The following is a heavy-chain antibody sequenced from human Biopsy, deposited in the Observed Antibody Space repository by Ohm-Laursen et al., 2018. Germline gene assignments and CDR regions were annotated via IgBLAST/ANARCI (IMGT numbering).Heavy chain of an antibody. V-gene: IGHV3-30*18. D-gene: IGHD5/OR15-5a*01. CDR2: ISYDQITK. Sequence: SLSLSCAASGFTFRIYGMHWVRLAPGKGLEWVAVISYDQITKHYADSVRGRFTISRDNSKNTLYLQVNSLRAEDTAVYYCAKDLSVYYYYGIDVWGQGTTVTVSS. CDR3: AKDLSVYYYYGIDV. J-gene: IGHJ6*02. CDR1: GFTFRIYG.